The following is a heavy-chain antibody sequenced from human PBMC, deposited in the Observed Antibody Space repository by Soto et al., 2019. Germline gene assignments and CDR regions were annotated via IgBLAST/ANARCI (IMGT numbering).Heavy chain of an antibody. D-gene: IGHD2-8*01. CDR3: ARVSDCTNGVCYLKVQDWFDP. Sequence: ASVKVSCKASGYTFTGYYMHWVRQAPGQGLEWMGWINPNSGGTNYAQKFQGRVTMTRDTSISTAYMELSRLRSDDTAVYYCARVSDCTNGVCYLKVQDWFDPWGQGTLVTVSS. CDR2: INPNSGGT. V-gene: IGHV1-2*02. J-gene: IGHJ5*02. CDR1: GYTFTGYY.